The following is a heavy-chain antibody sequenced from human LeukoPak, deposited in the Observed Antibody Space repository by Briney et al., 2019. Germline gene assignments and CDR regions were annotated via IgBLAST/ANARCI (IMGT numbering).Heavy chain of an antibody. V-gene: IGHV3-30-3*01. CDR2: ISYDGSNK. CDR3: ARDRLDITVAGTVDY. D-gene: IGHD6-19*01. Sequence: HPGGSLRLSCAASGFTFSSYPMHWVRQAPGKGLEWVAVISYDGSNKYYADSVKGRFTISRDNSKNTLQLQMDSLRAEDTAVYYCARDRLDITVAGTVDYWGQGTLVTVSS. CDR1: GFTFSSYP. J-gene: IGHJ4*02.